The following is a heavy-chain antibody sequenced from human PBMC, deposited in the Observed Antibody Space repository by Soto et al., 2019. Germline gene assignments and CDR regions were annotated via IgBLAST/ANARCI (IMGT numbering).Heavy chain of an antibody. CDR1: GYTFSGYY. CDR2: INPNSGGT. CDR3: ARGTMVYARAPYSSGPGGS. V-gene: IGHV1-2*02. J-gene: IGHJ5*02. D-gene: IGHD6-19*01. Sequence: ASVKVSCKASGYTFSGYYMNWVRQAPGQGLEWMGWINPNSGGTNYAQKFQGRVTMTRDTSISTAYMELSRLRSEDTAVYYCARGTMVYARAPYSSGPGGSWGQGTLVTVSS.